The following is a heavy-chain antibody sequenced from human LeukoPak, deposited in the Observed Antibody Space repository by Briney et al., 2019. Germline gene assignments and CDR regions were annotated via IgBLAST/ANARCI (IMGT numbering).Heavy chain of an antibody. CDR1: GFTFSSYW. D-gene: IGHD3-10*01. CDR2: IKQDGSEK. CDR3: ARDYYGSGSYHTNWFDP. V-gene: IGHV3-7*01. Sequence: GSLRLSCAASGFTFSSYWMSWVRQAPGKGLEGVANIKQDGSEKYYVDSVKGRFTISRDNAKNSLYLQMNSLRAEDTAVYYCARDYYGSGSYHTNWFDPWGQGTLVTVSS. J-gene: IGHJ5*02.